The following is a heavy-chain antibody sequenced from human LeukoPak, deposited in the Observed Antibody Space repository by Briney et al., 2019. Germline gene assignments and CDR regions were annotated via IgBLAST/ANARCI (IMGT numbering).Heavy chain of an antibody. CDR1: GFTFSSYA. Sequence: GGSLRLSCAASGFTFSSYAMSWVRQAPGKGLEWVSSISGSGGSTYYADSVKGRFTISRDNSKNTLYLQMNSLRAEDTAVYYCAKDGGLWVSAHWGDSWGRGTLVTVSS. CDR3: AKDGGLWVSAHWGDS. J-gene: IGHJ4*02. V-gene: IGHV3-23*01. CDR2: ISGSGGST. D-gene: IGHD7-27*01.